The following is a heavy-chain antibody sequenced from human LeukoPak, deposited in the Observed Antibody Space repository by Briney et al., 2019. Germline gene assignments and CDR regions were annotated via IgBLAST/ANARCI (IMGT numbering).Heavy chain of an antibody. CDR3: ARGGHGGTWIQLRFYYFDY. J-gene: IGHJ4*02. CDR2: INHSGST. CDR1: GGSFSGYY. V-gene: IGHV4-34*01. Sequence: PSETLSLTCAVYGGSFSGYYWSWIRQPPGKGLEWIGEINHSGSTNYNPSLKSRVTISVDTSKNQFSLKLSSVTAADTAVYYCARGGHGGTWIQLRFYYFDYWGQGTLVTVSS. D-gene: IGHD5-18*01.